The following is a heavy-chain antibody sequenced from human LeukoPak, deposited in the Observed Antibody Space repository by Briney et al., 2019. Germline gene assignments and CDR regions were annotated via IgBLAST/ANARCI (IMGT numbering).Heavy chain of an antibody. D-gene: IGHD7-27*01. V-gene: IGHV3-21*01. J-gene: IGHJ3*02. Sequence: PGGSLRLSCAASGFTFSSYSMNWVRQAPGKGLEWVSSISSSSSYIYYADSVKGRFTISRDNAKNSLYLQMNSLRAEDTAVYYCARVGAGEEYGAFDIWGQGTMVTVSS. CDR3: ARVGAGEEYGAFDI. CDR1: GFTFSSYS. CDR2: ISSSSSYI.